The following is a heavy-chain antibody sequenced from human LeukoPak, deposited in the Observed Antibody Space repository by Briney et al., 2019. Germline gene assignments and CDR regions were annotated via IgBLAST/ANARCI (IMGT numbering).Heavy chain of an antibody. CDR1: GGSISTYY. D-gene: IGHD3-10*01. V-gene: IGHV4-59*01. CDR2: MHNSGNT. Sequence: SETLSLTCAVSGGSISTYYWSWIRQPPGKGLEWIGYMHNSGNTNYNPSLKSRVTISVGTSKNQFSLKLTSVTAADTAVYYCARGPLWFGERNQNWFDPWGQGTLVTVSS. CDR3: ARGPLWFGERNQNWFDP. J-gene: IGHJ5*02.